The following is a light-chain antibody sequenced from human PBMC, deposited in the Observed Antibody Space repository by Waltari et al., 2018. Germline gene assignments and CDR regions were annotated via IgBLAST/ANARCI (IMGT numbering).Light chain of an antibody. CDR3: QSYDGDRSWV. V-gene: IGLV6-57*02. CDR2: ADN. J-gene: IGLJ3*02. CDR1: GGSFATNY. Sequence: FILTQSHSVSESPGRTVTISCSGSGGSFATNYVQWYQQRPGSAPPTVIYADNQRPSVVPDRFSGSVDSSSNSASRTISGLQTEDEADYYCQSYDGDRSWVFGGGTKLTVL.